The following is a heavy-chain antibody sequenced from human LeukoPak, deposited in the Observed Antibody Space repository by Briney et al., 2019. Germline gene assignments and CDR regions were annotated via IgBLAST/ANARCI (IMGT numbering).Heavy chain of an antibody. V-gene: IGHV4-4*09. CDR3: ARTSRHFYGSGSNLTPWPDGMDV. J-gene: IGHJ6*02. CDR1: GASISSHF. Sequence: SETLSLTCTVSGASISSHFWSWIRQAPGKGPQWIGHIYTGGTTNYNASLKSRVAISVDTSQNQFSLKLSSVTAADTAVYYCARTSRHFYGSGSNLTPWPDGMDVWGQGTTVTVSS. D-gene: IGHD3-10*01. CDR2: IYTGGTT.